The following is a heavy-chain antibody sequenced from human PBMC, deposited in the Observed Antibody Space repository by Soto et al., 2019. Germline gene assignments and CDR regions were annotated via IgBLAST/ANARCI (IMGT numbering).Heavy chain of an antibody. CDR2: ISARGGSS. D-gene: IGHD5-12*01. J-gene: IGHJ4*02. CDR1: GFSFSSYA. Sequence: VQLLESGGGLVQPGGSLRLSCAASGFSFSSYAMVWVRQAPGKGLEWVSVISARGGSSYFADSVKGRFTIPTNNSKNVLSLEMNSLRADDTAIYFCAKGSIEYSASVDNWGQGTLVLVSS. V-gene: IGHV3-23*01. CDR3: AKGSIEYSASVDN.